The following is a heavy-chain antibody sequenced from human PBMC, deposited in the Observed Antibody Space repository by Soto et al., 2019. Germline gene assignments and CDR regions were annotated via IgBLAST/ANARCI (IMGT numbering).Heavy chain of an antibody. CDR1: GYTFTGYY. D-gene: IGHD3-9*01. V-gene: IGHV1-2*04. CDR2: INPNSGGT. Sequence: QVQLVQSGAEVKKPGASVKVSCKASGYTFTGYYMHWVRQAPGQGLEWMGWINPNSGGTNYAQKFQGWVTMTRDTYISTAYMELSRLRSDDTAVYYCARDKSYYDILTGSSHAFDIWGPGTMVTVSS. CDR3: ARDKSYYDILTGSSHAFDI. J-gene: IGHJ3*02.